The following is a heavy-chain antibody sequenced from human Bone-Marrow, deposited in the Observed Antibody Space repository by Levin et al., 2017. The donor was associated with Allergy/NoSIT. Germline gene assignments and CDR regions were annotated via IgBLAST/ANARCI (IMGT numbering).Heavy chain of an antibody. J-gene: IGHJ6*02. CDR3: ARDWIVFVVVPAAYYYYGMDV. D-gene: IGHD2-2*01. CDR1: GGTFSSYA. V-gene: IGHV1-69*13. CDR2: IIPIFGTA. Sequence: SVKVSCKASGGTFSSYAISWVRQAPGQGLEWMGGIIPIFGTANYAQKFQGRVTITADESTSTAYMELSSLRSEDTAVYYCARDWIVFVVVPAAYYYYGMDVWGQGTTVTVSS.